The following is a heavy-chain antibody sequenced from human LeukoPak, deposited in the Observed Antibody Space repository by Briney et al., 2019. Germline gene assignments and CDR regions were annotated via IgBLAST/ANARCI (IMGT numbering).Heavy chain of an antibody. CDR2: IYTSGST. J-gene: IGHJ6*04. CDR3: ARDPSYYDFWSETDV. Sequence: PSETLSLTCTVSGGSISSGSYYWSWIRQPAGKGLEWIGRIYTSGSTNYNPSLKSRVTISVDTSKNQFSLKLSSVTAADTAVYYCARDPSYYDFWSETDVWGKGTTVTVSS. CDR1: GGSISSGSYY. D-gene: IGHD3-3*01. V-gene: IGHV4-61*02.